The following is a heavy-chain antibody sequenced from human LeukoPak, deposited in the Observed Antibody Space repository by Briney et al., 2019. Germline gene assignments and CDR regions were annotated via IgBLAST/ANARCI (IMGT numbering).Heavy chain of an antibody. CDR2: ISYDGSNK. CDR3: AKDPRAYDSSGYYYS. V-gene: IGHV3-30*18. CDR1: GFTFSSYG. J-gene: IGHJ4*02. D-gene: IGHD3-22*01. Sequence: GGSLRLSCAASGFTFSSYGMHWVRQAPGKGLEWVAVISYDGSNKYYADSVKGRFTISRDNPKNTLYLQMNSLRAEDTAVYYCAKDPRAYDSSGYYYSWGQGTLVTVSS.